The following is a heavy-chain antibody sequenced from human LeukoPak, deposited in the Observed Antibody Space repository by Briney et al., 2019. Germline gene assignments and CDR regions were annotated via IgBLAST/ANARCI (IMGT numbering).Heavy chain of an antibody. CDR1: GFTFNTYW. Sequence: GGSLRLSCAASGFTFNTYWMHWVRQAPGKGLEWVSGISWNNDSIDYADSVKGRFTISRDNAKNSLYLQMNSLRAEDTALYYCAKAGWTYYFDYWGQGTLVTVSS. J-gene: IGHJ4*02. CDR2: ISWNNDSI. V-gene: IGHV3-9*01. D-gene: IGHD6-19*01. CDR3: AKAGWTYYFDY.